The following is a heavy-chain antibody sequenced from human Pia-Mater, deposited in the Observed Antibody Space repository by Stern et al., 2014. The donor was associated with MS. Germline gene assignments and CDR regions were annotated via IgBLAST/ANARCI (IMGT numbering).Heavy chain of an antibody. Sequence: EVQLVESGGRLVKPGESLTLSCAASGFPFDTYTMHWVRQSPGRGLEWISSISTDSSYINYADAVKGRFTISRDKANNSLYLQMNSLRPEDTALYYCARRAGGLIAAGSLRYWGQGILVTVSS. J-gene: IGHJ4*02. V-gene: IGHV3-21*01. CDR3: ARRAGGLIAAGSLRY. CDR1: GFPFDTYT. D-gene: IGHD6-25*01. CDR2: ISTDSSYI.